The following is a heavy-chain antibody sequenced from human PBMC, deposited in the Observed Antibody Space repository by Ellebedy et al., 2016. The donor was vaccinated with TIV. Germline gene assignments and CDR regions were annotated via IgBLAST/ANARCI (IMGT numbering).Heavy chain of an antibody. D-gene: IGHD3-10*01. Sequence: GESLKISCAASGITFSSYAMSWVRQAPGKGLEWVSTISGSGGSTYYADSVKGRFTISRDNSKNTLYLQMNSLRGEDTAVYYCARLLGEMGNYHGMDVWGQGTLVIVSS. CDR3: ARLLGEMGNYHGMDV. V-gene: IGHV3-23*01. CDR1: GITFSSYA. J-gene: IGHJ6*02. CDR2: ISGSGGST.